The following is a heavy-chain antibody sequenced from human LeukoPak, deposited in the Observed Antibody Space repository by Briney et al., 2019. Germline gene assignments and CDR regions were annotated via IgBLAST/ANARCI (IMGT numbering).Heavy chain of an antibody. D-gene: IGHD3-3*01. CDR1: GYPFTGYY. CDR3: ARDLTIFGVVKGSYGMDV. J-gene: IGHJ6*02. V-gene: IGHV1-2*02. Sequence: ASVKVSCKASGYPFTGYYMHWVRQAPGQGLEWMGWINPNSGGTNYAQKFQGRVTMTRDTSISTAYMELSRLRSDDTAVYYCARDLTIFGVVKGSYGMDVWGQGTTVTVSS. CDR2: INPNSGGT.